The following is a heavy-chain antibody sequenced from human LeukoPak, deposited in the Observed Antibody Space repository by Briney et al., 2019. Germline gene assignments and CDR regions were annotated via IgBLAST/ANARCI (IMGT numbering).Heavy chain of an antibody. CDR2: ISYDGSNK. CDR1: GFTFSSYG. D-gene: IGHD6-19*01. V-gene: IGHV3-30*18. CDR3: AKDLGYSTGWYAFDY. Sequence: PGGSLRLSCAASGFTFSSYGMHWVRQAPGKGLEWVAVISYDGSNKYYADSVKGRFTISRDNSKNTLYLQMNSLRAGDTAVYYCAKDLGYSTGWYAFDYWGQGTLVTVSS. J-gene: IGHJ4*02.